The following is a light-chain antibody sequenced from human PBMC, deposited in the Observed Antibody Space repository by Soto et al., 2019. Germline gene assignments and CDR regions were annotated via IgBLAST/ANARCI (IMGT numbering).Light chain of an antibody. J-gene: IGKJ4*02. CDR3: QQYDTYSP. CDR1: QSIGSW. CDR2: KAS. Sequence: DIQMTQSPSTLSASVGDRVTITCRASQSIGSWLAWYQQKPGKAPKLLIYKASSLESGVPSRFSGSGSGTEFTLTISSLQPDYFATYYCQQYDTYSPFGGGTKVE. V-gene: IGKV1-5*03.